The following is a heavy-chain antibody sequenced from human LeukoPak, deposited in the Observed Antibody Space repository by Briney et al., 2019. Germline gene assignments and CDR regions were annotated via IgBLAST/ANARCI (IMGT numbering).Heavy chain of an antibody. J-gene: IGHJ5*02. V-gene: IGHV3-30*02. CDR1: GFTFSSYG. CDR3: AKDSGWTYNWFDP. Sequence: TGGSLRLSCAASGFTFSSYGMHWVRQAPGKGLEWVAFIRYDGSNKYYADSVKGRFTISRDNSKNTLYLQMNSLRAEDTAVYYCAKDSGWTYNWFDPWGQGTLVTVSS. CDR2: IRYDGSNK. D-gene: IGHD6-19*01.